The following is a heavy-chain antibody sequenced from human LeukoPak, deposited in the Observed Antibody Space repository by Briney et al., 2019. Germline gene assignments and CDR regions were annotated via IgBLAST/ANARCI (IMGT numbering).Heavy chain of an antibody. J-gene: IGHJ6*03. CDR1: GYSFTSYG. CDR2: ISAYNGNT. D-gene: IGHD5-12*01. CDR3: ARDIVAIANKDYYMDV. Sequence: ASVKVSCKASGYSFTSYGISWVRQAPGQGLEWMGWISAYNGNTNYAQKFQGRVTMTTDTSTSTAYMELRSLRSDDTAVYYCARDIVAIANKDYYMDVWGKGTTVTVSS. V-gene: IGHV1-18*01.